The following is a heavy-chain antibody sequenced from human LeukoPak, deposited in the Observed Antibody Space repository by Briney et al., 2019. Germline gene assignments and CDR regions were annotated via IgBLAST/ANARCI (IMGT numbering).Heavy chain of an antibody. CDR3: AGEVVVTAANDAFDI. J-gene: IGHJ3*02. Sequence: PSGTLSLTCAVSGGSISSYYWSWIRQPAGNGLGWIGGIYTSGSTNYNPSLKSRVAMSVDTSKNQFSLKLSSVTAADTAVYYCAGEVVVTAANDAFDIWGQGTMVTVSS. CDR2: IYTSGST. V-gene: IGHV4-59*10. D-gene: IGHD2-21*02. CDR1: GGSISSYY.